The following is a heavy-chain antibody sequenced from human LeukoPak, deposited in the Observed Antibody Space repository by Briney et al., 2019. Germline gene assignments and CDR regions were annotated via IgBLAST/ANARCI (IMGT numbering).Heavy chain of an antibody. CDR1: GYTFTNYA. CDR3: ARGPYCSGGSCYEARRRYYFDY. Sequence: ASVKVSCKASGYTFTNYAMHWVRQAPGQRPEWMGWINAGNGNTEYSQKFQDRVTITRDISANTAYMELSSLTSEDTAVYYCARGPYCSGGSCYEARRRYYFDYWGQGTLVTVSS. D-gene: IGHD2-15*01. CDR2: INAGNGNT. V-gene: IGHV1-3*01. J-gene: IGHJ4*02.